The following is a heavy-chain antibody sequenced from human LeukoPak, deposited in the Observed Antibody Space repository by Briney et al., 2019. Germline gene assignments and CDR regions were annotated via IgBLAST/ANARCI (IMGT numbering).Heavy chain of an antibody. J-gene: IGHJ4*02. D-gene: IGHD4-23*01. CDR1: GYTLTNYD. CDR2: ISAYSGNT. Sequence: ASVKVSCKASGYTLTNYDISWVRQAPGQGPEWMGSISAYSGNTNYAQKLQGRVTMTTDTSTSTAYMELRSLRSDDTAIYYCARVGYGANFFDYWGQGTLVTVSS. V-gene: IGHV1-18*01. CDR3: ARVGYGANFFDY.